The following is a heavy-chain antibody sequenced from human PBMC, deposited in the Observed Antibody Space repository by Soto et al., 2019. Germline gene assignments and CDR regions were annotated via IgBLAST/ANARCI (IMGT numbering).Heavy chain of an antibody. CDR2: MNPNSGNT. D-gene: IGHD3-3*01. CDR1: GYTFTSYD. Sequence: ASVKVSCKASGYTFTSYDINWVRQATGQGLEWMGWMNPNSGNTGYAQKFQGRVTMTKNTLYLQMNSLRAEDTAVYYCAKDRITIFGVVTYNWFDPWGQGTLVTVSS. J-gene: IGHJ5*02. V-gene: IGHV1-8*01. CDR3: AKDRITIFGVVTYNWFDP.